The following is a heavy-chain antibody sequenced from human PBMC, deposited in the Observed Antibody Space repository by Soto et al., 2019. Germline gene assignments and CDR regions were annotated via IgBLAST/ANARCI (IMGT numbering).Heavy chain of an antibody. CDR3: AKAPSFGVVTGHHFDY. Sequence: GGSLRLSCAASGFTFSSYAMSWVRQAPGKGLEWVSAISGSGGSTYYADSVKGRFTISRDNSKNTLYLQMNSLRAEDTAVYYCAKAPSFGVVTGHHFDYWGQGTLVTVSS. CDR1: GFTFSSYA. D-gene: IGHD3-3*01. V-gene: IGHV3-23*01. CDR2: ISGSGGST. J-gene: IGHJ4*02.